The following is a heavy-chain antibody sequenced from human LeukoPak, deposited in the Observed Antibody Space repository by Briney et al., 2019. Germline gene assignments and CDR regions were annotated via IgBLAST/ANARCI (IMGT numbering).Heavy chain of an antibody. V-gene: IGHV3-30*18. CDR1: GFTFSSYG. D-gene: IGHD2-15*01. CDR3: AKEAGYRSGVADY. Sequence: GRPLRLSCAASGFTFSSYGVHWVRQAPGKGLEWVAVISYDGSNKYYADSVKGRFTISRDNSKNTLYLQMNSLRAEDTAVYYCAKEAGYRSGVADYWGQGTLVTVSS. J-gene: IGHJ4*02. CDR2: ISYDGSNK.